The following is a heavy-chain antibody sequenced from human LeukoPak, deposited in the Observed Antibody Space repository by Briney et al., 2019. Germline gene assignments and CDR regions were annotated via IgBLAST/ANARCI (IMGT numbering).Heavy chain of an antibody. CDR3: ARGHGDGDYVQFDY. CDR1: GGSISSGDYY. CDR2: IYYSGST. D-gene: IGHD4-17*01. V-gene: IGHV4-61*08. Sequence: SETLSLTCIVSGGSISSGDYYWSWIRQPPGKGLEWIGYIYYSGSTNYNPSLKSRVTISVDTSKNQFSLKLSSVTAADTAVYYCARGHGDGDYVQFDYWGQGTLVTVSS. J-gene: IGHJ4*02.